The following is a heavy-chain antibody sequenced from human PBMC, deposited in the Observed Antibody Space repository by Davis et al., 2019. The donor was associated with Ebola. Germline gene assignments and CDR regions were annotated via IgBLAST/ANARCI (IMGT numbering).Heavy chain of an antibody. V-gene: IGHV3-72*01. J-gene: IGHJ4*02. Sequence: GESLKISCAASGFTFSSYGMHWVRQAPGKGLEWVGLSRNIDSRYSTEYAASVRGRFTISRDDSKKSLFLQMNSLRTEDTAVYYCVTENWYRFESWGQGTLVTVSS. CDR1: GFTFSSYG. D-gene: IGHD1/OR15-1a*01. CDR2: SRNIDSRYST. CDR3: VTENWYRFES.